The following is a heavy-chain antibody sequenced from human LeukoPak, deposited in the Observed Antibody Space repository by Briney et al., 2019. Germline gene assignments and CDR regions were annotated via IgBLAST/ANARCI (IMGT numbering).Heavy chain of an antibody. CDR3: ASLGYYDSSGYYSPL. Sequence: SETLSLTCTVSGYSISSGYYWGWIRQPPGKGLEWIGSIYHSGSTYYNPSLKSRVTISVDTSKNQFSLKLSSVTAADTAVYYCASLGYYDSSGYYSPLWGQGTLVTVSS. D-gene: IGHD3-22*01. V-gene: IGHV4-38-2*02. J-gene: IGHJ4*02. CDR2: IYHSGST. CDR1: GYSISSGYY.